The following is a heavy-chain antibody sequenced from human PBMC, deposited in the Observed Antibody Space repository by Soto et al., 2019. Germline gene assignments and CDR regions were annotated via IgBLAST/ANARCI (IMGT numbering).Heavy chain of an antibody. D-gene: IGHD4-17*01. V-gene: IGHV4-39*01. CDR1: GGSIRSSSYY. J-gene: IGHJ4*02. CDR3: ARWTTVTTFDY. Sequence: SETLSLTCTVSGGSIRSSSYYWGWIRQPPGKGLERIGSIYYSGSTYYNPSLKSRVTISVDTSKNQFSLKLSSVTAADTAVYYCARWTTVTTFDYWGQGTLVTVSS. CDR2: IYYSGST.